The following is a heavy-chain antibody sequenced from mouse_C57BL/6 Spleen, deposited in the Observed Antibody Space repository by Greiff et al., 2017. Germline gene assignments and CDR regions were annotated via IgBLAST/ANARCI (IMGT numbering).Heavy chain of an antibody. Sequence: EVQLVEPGGGLVKPGGSLKLSCAASGFTFSSYSMSWVRQTPEKRLEWVATISGGGGEIYYPDSVKGCFTLSRDNAKNTLYLQMISRRSEDTALYYCARQGTGVDMEGWGQGTSVTVSS. CDR3: ARQGTGVDMEG. CDR2: ISGGGGEI. V-gene: IGHV5-9*01. CDR1: GFTFSSYS. J-gene: IGHJ4*01. D-gene: IGHD1-1*02.